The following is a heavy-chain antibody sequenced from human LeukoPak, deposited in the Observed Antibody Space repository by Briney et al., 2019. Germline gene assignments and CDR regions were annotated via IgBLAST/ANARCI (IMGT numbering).Heavy chain of an antibody. D-gene: IGHD2-2*01. Sequence: PSQTLSLTCNVSGVSFSDGRYYWTWIRQHPGKGLEWIVYKYYSGSAKYNPSLKSRLTISIDTSKNQFSLQLSSVTAADTATYYCATPYCSSISCLDVFNVWGQGTRVTVSS. J-gene: IGHJ3*01. CDR3: ATPYCSSISCLDVFNV. CDR2: KYYSGSA. CDR1: GVSFSDGRYY. V-gene: IGHV4-31*03.